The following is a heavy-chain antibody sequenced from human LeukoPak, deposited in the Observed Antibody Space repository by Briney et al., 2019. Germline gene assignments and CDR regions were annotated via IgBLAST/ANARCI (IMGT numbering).Heavy chain of an antibody. J-gene: IGHJ4*02. Sequence: PGGSLRLSCAASGFTFSSYGVHWVRQAPGKGLEWVAVISYDGSNKYYADSVKGRFTISRDNSKNTLYLQMNSLRAEDTAVYYCAKMARGSSSWYWDYWGQGTLVTVSS. CDR2: ISYDGSNK. CDR1: GFTFSSYG. V-gene: IGHV3-30*18. CDR3: AKMARGSSSWYWDY. D-gene: IGHD6-13*01.